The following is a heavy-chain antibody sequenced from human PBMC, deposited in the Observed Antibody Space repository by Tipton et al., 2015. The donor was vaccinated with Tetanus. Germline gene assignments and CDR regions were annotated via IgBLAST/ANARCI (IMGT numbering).Heavy chain of an antibody. V-gene: IGHV3-74*03. CDR2: IKSDGSKT. CDR1: GFSFRSYW. CDR3: ARLGRNSLGAFDV. D-gene: IGHD7-27*01. J-gene: IGHJ3*01. Sequence: SLRLSCAASGFSFRSYWMHWVRQSPGKGLVWVSRIKSDGSKTTYADSVKGRFTISRDNAKNTLYLQMDSLRPEDTAVYYCARLGRNSLGAFDVWGQGTLVSVSS.